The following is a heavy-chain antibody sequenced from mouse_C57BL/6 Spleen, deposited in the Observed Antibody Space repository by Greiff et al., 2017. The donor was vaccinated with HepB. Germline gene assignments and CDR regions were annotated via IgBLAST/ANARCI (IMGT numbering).Heavy chain of an antibody. CDR3: ARWPVSEAYAMDY. CDR1: GYAFSSSW. CDR2: IYPGDGDT. V-gene: IGHV1-82*01. J-gene: IGHJ4*01. Sequence: QVQLQQSGPELVKPGASVKISCKASGYAFSSSWMNWVKQRPGKGLEWIGRIYPGDGDTNYNGKFKGKATLTADKSSSTAYMQLSSLTSEDSAVYFCARWPVSEAYAMDYWGQGTSVTVSS. D-gene: IGHD6-2*01.